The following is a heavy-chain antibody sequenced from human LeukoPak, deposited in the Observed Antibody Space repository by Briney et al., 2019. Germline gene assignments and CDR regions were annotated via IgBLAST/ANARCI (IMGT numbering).Heavy chain of an antibody. V-gene: IGHV1-2*02. Sequence: GASVTVSCKASGYTFTGYYMHWVRQAPGQGLEWMGWINPNSGGTNYAQKFQGRVTITRDTSISTAYMELSRLRSDDTAVYYCARDHGDGYNYVFDPWGQGTLVTVSS. D-gene: IGHD5-24*01. CDR1: GYTFTGYY. J-gene: IGHJ5*02. CDR3: ARDHGDGYNYVFDP. CDR2: INPNSGGT.